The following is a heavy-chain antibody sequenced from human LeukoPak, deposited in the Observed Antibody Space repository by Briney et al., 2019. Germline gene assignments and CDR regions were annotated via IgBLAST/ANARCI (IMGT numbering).Heavy chain of an antibody. CDR3: AKSSRPRYYYDSSGYYKGFDY. J-gene: IGHJ4*02. V-gene: IGHV3-23*01. CDR1: GFTFSNYA. Sequence: SGGSLRLSCAASGFTFSNYAMSWVRQAPGKGLEWVSGISGSGGSTYYADSVKGRFTISRDNSKNTLYLQMNSLRAEETAVYYCAKSSRPRYYYDSSGYYKGFDYWGQGTLVTVSS. CDR2: ISGSGGST. D-gene: IGHD3-22*01.